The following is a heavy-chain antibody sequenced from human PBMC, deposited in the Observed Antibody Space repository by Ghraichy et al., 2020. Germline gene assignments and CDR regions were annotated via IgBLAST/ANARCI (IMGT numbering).Heavy chain of an antibody. CDR3: ARDQFRSQLQEGHYYYYYGMDV. Sequence: GGSLRLSCAASGFTFSSYGMHWVRQAPGKGLEWVAVIWYDGSNKYYADSVKGRFTISRDNSKNTLYLQMNSLRAEDTAVYYCARDQFRSQLQEGHYYYYYGMDVWGQGTTVTVSS. J-gene: IGHJ6*02. V-gene: IGHV3-33*01. D-gene: IGHD5-24*01. CDR2: IWYDGSNK. CDR1: GFTFSSYG.